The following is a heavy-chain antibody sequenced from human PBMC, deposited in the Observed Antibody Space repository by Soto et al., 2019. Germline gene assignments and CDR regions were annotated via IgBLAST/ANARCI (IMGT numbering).Heavy chain of an antibody. CDR3: AKSPRGEMATD. D-gene: IGHD5-12*01. CDR1: GYTFINYH. CDR2: INTYNGMT. J-gene: IGHJ4*02. Sequence: QVQLVQSGGEVKKPGASVTVSCKASGYTFINYHITWVRQAPGQGLEWMAWINTYNGMTDYAQRFQGRVTMTRDTSPSTAYMELRNLGYDDTAVYFCAKSPRGEMATDWGQGTLVTVSS. V-gene: IGHV1-18*01.